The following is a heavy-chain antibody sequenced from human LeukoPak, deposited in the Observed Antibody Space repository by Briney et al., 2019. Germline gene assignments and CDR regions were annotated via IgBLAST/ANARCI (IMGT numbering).Heavy chain of an antibody. J-gene: IGHJ4*02. V-gene: IGHV4-38-2*01. D-gene: IGHD3-22*01. CDR1: GYAFSSGYY. CDR3: ARAPPDSSGYHDY. Sequence: SDILSLTFGVSGYAFSSGYYWGWIRQPAGKWLEWIGTIYQSVSTYYNPSLKSRVTISVDKSKNQFSLKLSSVPAEDTAVYYCARAPPDSSGYHDYWGQGTLVTVSS. CDR2: IYQSVST.